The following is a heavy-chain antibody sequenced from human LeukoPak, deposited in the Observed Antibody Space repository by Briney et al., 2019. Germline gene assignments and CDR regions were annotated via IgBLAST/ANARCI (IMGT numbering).Heavy chain of an antibody. J-gene: IGHJ3*02. Sequence: GASVKVSCKASGYTFTSYGISWVRQAPGQGLEWMGWMNPNSGNTGYAQKFQGRVTITRNTSISTAYMELSSLRSEDTAVYYCARGLGSGCSDIWGQGTMVTVSS. CDR3: ARGLGSGCSDI. CDR1: GYTFTSYG. CDR2: MNPNSGNT. V-gene: IGHV1-8*03. D-gene: IGHD6-19*01.